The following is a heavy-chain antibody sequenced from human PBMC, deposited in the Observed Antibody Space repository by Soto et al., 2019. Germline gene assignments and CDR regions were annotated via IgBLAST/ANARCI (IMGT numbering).Heavy chain of an antibody. CDR1: GGTFSSYA. J-gene: IGHJ6*04. CDR3: ASVLSSSWYDTSGYYGMDV. Sequence: ASVKVSCKASGGTFSSYAISWVRQAPGQGLEWMGGIIPIFGTANYAQKFQGRVTITADESTSTAYMELSSLRSEDTAVYYCASVLSSSWYDTSGYYGMDVWGKGTTVTVSS. CDR2: IIPIFGTA. V-gene: IGHV1-69*13. D-gene: IGHD6-13*01.